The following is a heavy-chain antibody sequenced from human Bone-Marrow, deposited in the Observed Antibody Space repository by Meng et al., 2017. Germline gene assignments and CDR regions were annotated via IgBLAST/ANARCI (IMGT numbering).Heavy chain of an antibody. CDR1: GGSISSGEYY. CDR3: ARDTYYYDSVTQPFD. D-gene: IGHD3-22*01. J-gene: IGHJ4*02. Sequence: QVQLQESGPGLVKPSQNLSLTCPASGGSISSGEYYWRWIRQPPGKGLEWIGYIYYSGSTSYNPSLKSRVSISADTSKNQFSLKLSSVTAADTAVYYCARDTYYYDSVTQPFDWGQGTLVTSPQ. V-gene: IGHV4-30-4*01. CDR2: IYYSGST.